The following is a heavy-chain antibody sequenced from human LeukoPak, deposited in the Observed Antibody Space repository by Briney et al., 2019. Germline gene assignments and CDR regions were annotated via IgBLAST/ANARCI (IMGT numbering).Heavy chain of an antibody. J-gene: IGHJ6*02. Sequence: NPGGSLRLSCAASGFTFSNAWMSWVRQAPGKGLEWVGRIKSKTDGGTTDYAAPVKGRFTISRDDSKNTLYLQMNSLKTEDTAVYYCTTTPPITIAGMDVWGQGTTVTVSS. CDR3: TTTPPITIAGMDV. CDR2: IKSKTDGGTT. CDR1: GFTFSNAW. V-gene: IGHV3-15*01. D-gene: IGHD3-3*01.